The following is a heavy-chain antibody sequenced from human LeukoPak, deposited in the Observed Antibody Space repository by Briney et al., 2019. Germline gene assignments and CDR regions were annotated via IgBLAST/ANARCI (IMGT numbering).Heavy chain of an antibody. Sequence: GGSLRLSCAASGFTFSSYAMNWVRQAPGKGLEWVSAVRGSDAGTSYADSVKGRFTNSRDNSKNTLYLQMNSLRAEDTAVYYCAKNRGGSYYSGSDYWGQGTLVTVSS. D-gene: IGHD1-26*01. J-gene: IGHJ4*02. V-gene: IGHV3-23*01. CDR3: AKNRGGSYYSGSDY. CDR1: GFTFSSYA. CDR2: VRGSDAGT.